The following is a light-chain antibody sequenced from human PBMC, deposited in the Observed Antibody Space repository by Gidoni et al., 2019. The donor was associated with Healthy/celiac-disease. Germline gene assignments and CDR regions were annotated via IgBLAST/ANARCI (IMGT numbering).Light chain of an antibody. V-gene: IGKV4-1*01. CDR1: QSVLYSSNNKNY. CDR2: WAS. Sequence: IVMTPSPDSLAVSLGERAPINCKSSQSVLYSSNNKNYLAWYQQKPGQPPKLLIYWASTRESGVPDRFSGSGSGTEFTLTISSLQAEDVAVYYCQQYYSTPLTFGGGTKVEIK. J-gene: IGKJ4*01. CDR3: QQYYSTPLT.